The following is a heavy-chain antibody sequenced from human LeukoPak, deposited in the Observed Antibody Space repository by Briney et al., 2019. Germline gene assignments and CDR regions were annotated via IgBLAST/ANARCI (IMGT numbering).Heavy chain of an antibody. D-gene: IGHD2-2*01. CDR1: GFTFSSYS. CDR3: ARGFLSVPASVPVLCAFDI. V-gene: IGHV3-21*01. J-gene: IGHJ3*02. Sequence: GGSLRLSCEASGFTFSSYSMNWVRQAPGKGLEWVSSISTSSTYIYYADSVKGRFTISRDNAKNSLYLQMNSLRAEDTAVYYCARGFLSVPASVPVLCAFDIWGQGTMVTVSS. CDR2: ISTSSTYI.